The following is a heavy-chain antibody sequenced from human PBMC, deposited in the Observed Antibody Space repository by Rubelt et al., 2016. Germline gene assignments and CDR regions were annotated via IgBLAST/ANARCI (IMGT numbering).Heavy chain of an antibody. Sequence: KESGPTLVKPTQTLTLTCTFSGFSLSTSGVGVGWIRQTPGKGLEWIGSIHYTVRTFYDPSLQSRVTISVDTSKNQFSLKLPSVAAADTAVYYWAGRTNWFDPWGQGTLVTVSS. CDR1: GFSLSTSGVG. CDR2: IHYTVRT. J-gene: IGHJ5*02. V-gene: IGHV4-39*01. CDR3: AGRTNWFDP.